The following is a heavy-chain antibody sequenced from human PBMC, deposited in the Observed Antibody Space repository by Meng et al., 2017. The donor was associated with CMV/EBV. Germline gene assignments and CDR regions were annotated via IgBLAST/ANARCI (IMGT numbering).Heavy chain of an antibody. J-gene: IGHJ4*02. CDR2: IYYSGST. CDR1: GGSVSSGSYY. CDR3: ARAHIAVAGTSFDY. D-gene: IGHD6-19*01. V-gene: IGHV4-61*01. Sequence: GSLRLSCTVSGGSVSSGSYYWSWIRQPPGKGLEWIGYIYYSGSTNYNPSLKSRVTISVDTSKNQFSLKLSSVTAADTAVYYCARAHIAVAGTSFDYWGQGTLVTSPQ.